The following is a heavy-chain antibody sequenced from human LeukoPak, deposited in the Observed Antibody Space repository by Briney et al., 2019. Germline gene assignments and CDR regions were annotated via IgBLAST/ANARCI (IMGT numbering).Heavy chain of an antibody. CDR3: ARTNSENYDILTGYSNWFDP. D-gene: IGHD3-9*01. CDR1: GGSISSYY. Sequence: SETLSLTCTVSGGSISSYYWCWIRQPPGKGLEWIGYIYYSGSTNYNPSLKSRVTISVDTSKNQFSLKLSSVTAADTAVYYCARTNSENYDILTGYSNWFDPWGQGTLVTVSS. CDR2: IYYSGST. J-gene: IGHJ5*02. V-gene: IGHV4-59*01.